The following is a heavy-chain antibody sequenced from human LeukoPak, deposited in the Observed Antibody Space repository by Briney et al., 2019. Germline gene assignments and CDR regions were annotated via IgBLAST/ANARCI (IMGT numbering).Heavy chain of an antibody. CDR1: GYTFTGYY. CDR2: INPNSGGT. J-gene: IGHJ6*02. CDR3: ARSTGSPYDILTDYYYYGMDV. Sequence: ASVKVSCKASGYTFTGYYMHWVRQAPGQGLEWMGWINPNSGGTNYAQKFQGRVTMTRDTSISTAYMELSRLRSGDTAVYYCARSTGSPYDILTDYYYYGMDVWGQGTTVTVSS. V-gene: IGHV1-2*02. D-gene: IGHD3-9*01.